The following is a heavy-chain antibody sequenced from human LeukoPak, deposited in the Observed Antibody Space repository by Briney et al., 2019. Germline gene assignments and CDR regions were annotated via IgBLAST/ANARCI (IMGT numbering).Heavy chain of an antibody. CDR3: ASGLTYYYDSSRFDY. V-gene: IGHV4-30-4*08. CDR1: GSSISSGDYY. J-gene: IGHJ4*02. D-gene: IGHD3-22*01. Sequence: TSETLSLTCTVSGSSISSGDYYWSWIRQPPGKGLEWIGYIYYSGSTYYNPSLKSRVTISVDTSKNQFSLKLSSVTAAGTAVYYCASGLTYYYDSSRFDYWGQGTLVTVSS. CDR2: IYYSGST.